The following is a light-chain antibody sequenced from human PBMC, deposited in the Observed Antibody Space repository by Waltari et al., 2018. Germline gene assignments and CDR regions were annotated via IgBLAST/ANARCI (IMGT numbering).Light chain of an antibody. V-gene: IGKV3-15*01. CDR1: QSVSSN. Sequence: EIVMTQSPATLSVSPGERATLPCRASQSVSSNLAWYQQKPGQAPRLPIYGASTRATGIPARFSGSGSGTEFTLTISSLQSEDFAVYYCQQYNNWPLWTFGQGTKVEIK. CDR3: QQYNNWPLWT. CDR2: GAS. J-gene: IGKJ1*01.